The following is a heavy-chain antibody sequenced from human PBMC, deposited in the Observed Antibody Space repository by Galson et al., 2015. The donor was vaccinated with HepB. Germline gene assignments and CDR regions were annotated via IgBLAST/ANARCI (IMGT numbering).Heavy chain of an antibody. Sequence: SETLSLTCTVSGGSISSRSYYWGWIRQPPGKGLEWIGTLYYSGVTYYKLSLKSRGTISVDTSKHQFSLKLSSVTAADTAVYYCARWDTSGWYLGRIDYWGQGTRVSVSS. CDR3: ARWDTSGWYLGRIDY. J-gene: IGHJ4*02. CDR2: LYYSGVT. V-gene: IGHV4-39*01. CDR1: GGSISSRSYY. D-gene: IGHD6-19*01.